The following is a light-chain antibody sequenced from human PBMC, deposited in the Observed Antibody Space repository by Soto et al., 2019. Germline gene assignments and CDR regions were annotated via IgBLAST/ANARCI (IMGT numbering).Light chain of an antibody. CDR3: QQLTNYPIT. V-gene: IGKV1-9*01. J-gene: IGKJ5*01. CDR1: QGISSS. CDR2: AAS. Sequence: DIQLTQSPSFLSASVGDRVTITCRASQGISSSLAWYQQKPGKAPKLLIYAASILQSGVPSRFSGSGSGTYFTLTISSLQPEDFATYYCQQLTNYPITFGQGTRLEIK.